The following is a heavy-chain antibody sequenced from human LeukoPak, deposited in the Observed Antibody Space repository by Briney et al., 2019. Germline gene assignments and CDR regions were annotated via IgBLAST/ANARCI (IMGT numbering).Heavy chain of an antibody. CDR3: ARDRVSEVVTALSFDY. Sequence: ASVKVSCKASGYTFTSYGISWVRQAPGQGLEWMGWISAYNGNTNYAQKLQGRVTMTTDTSTSTAYMELRSLRSDDTAVYYCARDRVSEVVTALSFDYWGQGTLVTVSS. V-gene: IGHV1-18*01. J-gene: IGHJ4*02. CDR2: ISAYNGNT. D-gene: IGHD2-21*02. CDR1: GYTFTSYG.